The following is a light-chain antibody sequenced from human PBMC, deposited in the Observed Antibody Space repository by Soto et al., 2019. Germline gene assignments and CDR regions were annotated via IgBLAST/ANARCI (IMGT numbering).Light chain of an antibody. CDR3: QHHSDWFSWS. CDR1: QGIGDT. CDR2: DTS. V-gene: IGKV3-15*01. Sequence: EVVMRQSPATLSVSPGEGATLSCRASQGIGDTLAWYQHKPGQTPRLLIYDTSTRATGVPARFSGSRSGTEFTLTINSLQSEDFAVYYCQHHSDWFSWSFGQGTKVEIK. J-gene: IGKJ1*01.